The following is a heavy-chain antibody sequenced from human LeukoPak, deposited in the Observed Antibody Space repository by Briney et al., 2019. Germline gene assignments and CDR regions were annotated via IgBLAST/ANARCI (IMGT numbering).Heavy chain of an antibody. V-gene: IGHV3-7*03. J-gene: IGHJ3*01. CDR2: INSDGSEG. Sequence: GGSLRLSCAVSGFTFSGFWMSWSRQASGKGLEWVASINSDGSEGYYADVVKGRFTISRDNAKNSLYLQINSLRAEDTAVYYCARSSYSSSSSVWGQGTMVTVSS. CDR3: ARSSYSSSSSV. CDR1: GFTFSGFW. D-gene: IGHD6-6*01.